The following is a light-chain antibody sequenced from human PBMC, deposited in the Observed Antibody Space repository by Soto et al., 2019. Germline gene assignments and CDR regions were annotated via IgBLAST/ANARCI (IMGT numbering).Light chain of an antibody. J-gene: IGKJ2*01. Sequence: EIVLTQSPGTLSLSPGERATLSCRASQSVSSSYLAWYQQKPGQAPRLLIYGASSMATGIPDRFSGSGSGTDFTLTISRLEPEDFAVYYCQQYGSSPPYTFGQGTTLEIK. CDR1: QSVSSSY. V-gene: IGKV3-20*01. CDR3: QQYGSSPPYT. CDR2: GAS.